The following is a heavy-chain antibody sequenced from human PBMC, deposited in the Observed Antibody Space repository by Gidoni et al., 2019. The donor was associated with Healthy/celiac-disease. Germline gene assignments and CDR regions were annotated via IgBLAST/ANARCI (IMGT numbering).Heavy chain of an antibody. J-gene: IGHJ4*02. Sequence: KFQGRVTITRDTSASTAYMELSSLRSEDTAVYYCARDFTMVLGVNPMGYWGQGTLFTVSS. V-gene: IGHV1-3*01. D-gene: IGHD3-10*01. CDR3: ARDFTMVLGVNPMGY.